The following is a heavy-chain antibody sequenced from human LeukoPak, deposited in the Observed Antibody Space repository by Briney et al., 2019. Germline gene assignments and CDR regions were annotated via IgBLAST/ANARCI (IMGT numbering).Heavy chain of an antibody. Sequence: ASVKVSCKVSGYTLTELSMHWVRQAPGKGLEWMGGFDPEDGETIYAQKFQGRVTMTEDTSTDTAYMELSSLRSEDTAVYYCATGDYCSSTSCYAFDIWAKGQWSPSLQ. J-gene: IGHJ3*02. CDR1: GYTLTELS. CDR3: ATGDYCSSTSCYAFDI. CDR2: FDPEDGET. D-gene: IGHD2-2*01. V-gene: IGHV1-24*01.